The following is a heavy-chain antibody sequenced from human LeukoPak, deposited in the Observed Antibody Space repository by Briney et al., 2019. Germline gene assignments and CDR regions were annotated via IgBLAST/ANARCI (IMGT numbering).Heavy chain of an antibody. Sequence: ASVKVSCKTSGYSVSDYYMHWVRQAPGQGLEWMGWINPNSGGTNYAQKFQGRVTMTRDTSISTVYMELSRLKSDDTAVYYCARAEWLVPFDYWGQGTLVTVSS. CDR1: GYSVSDYY. CDR2: INPNSGGT. D-gene: IGHD6-19*01. V-gene: IGHV1-2*02. CDR3: ARAEWLVPFDY. J-gene: IGHJ4*02.